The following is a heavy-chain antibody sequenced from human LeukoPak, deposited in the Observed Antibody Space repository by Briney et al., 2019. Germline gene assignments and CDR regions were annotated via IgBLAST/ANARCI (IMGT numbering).Heavy chain of an antibody. J-gene: IGHJ4*02. CDR2: MNPNSGNT. Sequence: ASVKVSCKASGYTFTGYYMHWVRQAPGQGLEWMGWMNPNSGNTRYAQKVQGRITMTRDTSISTAYMELSSLRSEDTAVYYCARVGSQLEVGNYFDYWGQGTLVTVSS. CDR1: GYTFTGYY. V-gene: IGHV1-8*02. CDR3: ARVGSQLEVGNYFDY. D-gene: IGHD1-1*01.